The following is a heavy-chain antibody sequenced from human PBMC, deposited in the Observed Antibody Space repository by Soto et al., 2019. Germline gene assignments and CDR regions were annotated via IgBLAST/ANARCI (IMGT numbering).Heavy chain of an antibody. Sequence: DYGPTLVNPTQTLTLTCTVAGFSLRTPGMRVSWLRQPPGRALEWLGRVDWNDDTFYDTSLTTRLSISKENSKNRVVLTLTNVDPVDTATYYFSRMKPLGPYYFDFWGQGALVTVSS. D-gene: IGHD1-26*01. CDR3: SRMKPLGPYYFDF. V-gene: IGHV2-70*04. CDR1: GFSLRTPGMR. J-gene: IGHJ4*02. CDR2: VDWNDDT.